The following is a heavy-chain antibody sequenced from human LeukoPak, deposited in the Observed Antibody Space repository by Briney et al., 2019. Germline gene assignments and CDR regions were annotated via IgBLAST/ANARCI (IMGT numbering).Heavy chain of an antibody. CDR3: ARAYYGGNSSWFDP. Sequence: ASVKVSCKASGYTFTSYGISWVRQAPGQGLEWMGWISAYNGNTNYAQKLQGRVTMTTDTSTSTAYVELRSLRSDDTAVYYCARAYYGGNSSWFDPWGQGTLVTVSS. V-gene: IGHV1-18*01. CDR1: GYTFTSYG. CDR2: ISAYNGNT. J-gene: IGHJ5*02. D-gene: IGHD4-23*01.